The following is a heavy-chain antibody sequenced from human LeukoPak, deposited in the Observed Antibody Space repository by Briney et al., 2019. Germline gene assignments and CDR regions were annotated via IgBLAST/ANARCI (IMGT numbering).Heavy chain of an antibody. J-gene: IGHJ6*02. Sequence: GGSLRLSCAASGFTFSSCAMHWVRQAPGKGLEWVAVISYDGSNKYYADSVKGRFTISRDNSKNTLYLQMNSLRAEDTAVYYCARVSGGWSFYYYYGMDVWGQGTTVTVSS. V-gene: IGHV3-30*04. CDR1: GFTFSSCA. CDR2: ISYDGSNK. CDR3: ARVSGGWSFYYYYGMDV. D-gene: IGHD6-19*01.